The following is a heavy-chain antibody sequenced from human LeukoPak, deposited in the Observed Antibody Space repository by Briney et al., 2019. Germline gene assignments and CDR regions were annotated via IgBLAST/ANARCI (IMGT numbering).Heavy chain of an antibody. Sequence: ASVKVSCKASGYTFTSYDINWVRQAPGQGLEWMGWMNPNSGNTVYAQQLQGRVPMTRNTSKSTAYMELNHLRPQDTAVYFFARGTTEYSGSDWLDPWGQGTLVTVSS. D-gene: IGHD6-13*01. V-gene: IGHV1-8*01. CDR1: GYTFTSYD. CDR2: MNPNSGNT. J-gene: IGHJ5*02. CDR3: ARGTTEYSGSDWLDP.